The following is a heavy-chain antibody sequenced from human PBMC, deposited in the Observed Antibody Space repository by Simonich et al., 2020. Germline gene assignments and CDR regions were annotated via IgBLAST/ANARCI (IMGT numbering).Heavy chain of an antibody. Sequence: EVQLVESWGGLVQPGGSLRLSCAASGFTFSSYSMNWVRQAPGKGLEWVSYISSSSSTIYYADSVKGRFTISRDNAKNSLYLQMNSLRAEDTAVYYCARDSSYYAFDIWGQGTMVTVSS. CDR1: GFTFSSYS. CDR3: ARDSSYYAFDI. J-gene: IGHJ3*02. CDR2: ISSSSSTI. D-gene: IGHD5-12*01. V-gene: IGHV3-48*01.